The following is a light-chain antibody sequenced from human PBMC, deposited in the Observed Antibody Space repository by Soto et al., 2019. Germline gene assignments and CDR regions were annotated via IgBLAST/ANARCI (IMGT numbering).Light chain of an antibody. Sequence: SYELTQPPSVSVSPGQTASITCLGDKLEDKYVCWYQQKPGQSPVVVIYQDTKRPSGIPERFSGSNSGNTATLTIGGTQATDEADYYCQAWDRSTDHVVFGGGTKVTVL. CDR2: QDT. V-gene: IGLV3-1*01. CDR3: QAWDRSTDHVV. CDR1: KLEDKY. J-gene: IGLJ2*01.